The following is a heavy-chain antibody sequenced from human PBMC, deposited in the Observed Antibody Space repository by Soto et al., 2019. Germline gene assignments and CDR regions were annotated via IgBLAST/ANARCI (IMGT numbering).Heavy chain of an antibody. D-gene: IGHD6-19*01. J-gene: IGHJ4*02. CDR3: ARVLGSGWYSIDY. CDR2: IYHSGNV. V-gene: IGHV4-4*02. Sequence: SETLSLTCAVSGDSISSSNWWSWVRQPPGKGLEWIGEIYHSGNVNYNPSLKSRVTISVDKSKNHFSLKLTSVTAADTAVYYCARVLGSGWYSIDYWGQGTLVTVSS. CDR1: GDSISSSNW.